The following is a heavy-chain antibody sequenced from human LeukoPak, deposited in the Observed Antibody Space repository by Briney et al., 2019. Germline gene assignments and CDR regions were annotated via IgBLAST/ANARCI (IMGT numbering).Heavy chain of an antibody. CDR1: GFSFSTSW. CDR3: ARDRYYTMDV. J-gene: IGHJ6*02. V-gene: IGHV3-74*01. CDR2: INSDASST. Sequence: PGGSLTLSCAASGFSFSTSWMHWVRQAPGKGLVRVSHINSDASSTTYADSVKGRFPISRDNAKNTLYLQMNSLRAEDTAVYYCARDRYYTMDVWGQGTTVTVSS.